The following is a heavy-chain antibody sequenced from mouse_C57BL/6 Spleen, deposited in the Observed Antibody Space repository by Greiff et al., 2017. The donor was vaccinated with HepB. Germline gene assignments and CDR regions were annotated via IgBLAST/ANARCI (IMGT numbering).Heavy chain of an antibody. CDR1: GYTFTSYG. D-gene: IGHD1-1*01. CDR2: IYSGNGYT. V-gene: IGHV1-58*01. CDR3: ARSGYYYGTKGDYAMDY. Sequence: EVQLQQSGAELVRPGSSVKMSCKTSGYTFTSYGINWVKQRPGQGLEWIGYIYSGNGYTEYNEKFKGKATLTSDTSSSTAYMQLSSLTSEDSAIYFCARSGYYYGTKGDYAMDYWGQGTSVTVSS. J-gene: IGHJ4*01.